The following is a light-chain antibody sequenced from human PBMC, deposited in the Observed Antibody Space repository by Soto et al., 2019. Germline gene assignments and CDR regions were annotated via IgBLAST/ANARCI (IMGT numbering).Light chain of an antibody. CDR1: SSDVGSYYL. J-gene: IGLJ3*02. V-gene: IGLV2-23*03. Sequence: QSVLTQPASVSGSPGQSITISCTGTSSDVGSYYLVSWFQLHPGKAPKLMIYEGSKRPSGISNRFSGSKSGNTASLTISGLQAEDEADYYCYSYAGSTTFEVFGGGTKLTVL. CDR3: YSYAGSTTFEV. CDR2: EGS.